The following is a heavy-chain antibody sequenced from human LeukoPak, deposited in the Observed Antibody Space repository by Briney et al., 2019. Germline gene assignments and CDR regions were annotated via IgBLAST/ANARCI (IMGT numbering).Heavy chain of an antibody. CDR1: GFSFRSHG. V-gene: IGHV3-23*01. D-gene: IGHD5-18*01. CDR3: AAGAMAFIDY. CDR2: ISPRGDIT. Sequence: GGSLRLSCAASGFSFRSHGMNWVRQAPVKGLEWFSVISPRGDITYYKYSVRSRFTISRANFKNTVSLQLNSLRAEDTAVYYCAAGAMAFIDYWGQGTLVTVSS. J-gene: IGHJ4*02.